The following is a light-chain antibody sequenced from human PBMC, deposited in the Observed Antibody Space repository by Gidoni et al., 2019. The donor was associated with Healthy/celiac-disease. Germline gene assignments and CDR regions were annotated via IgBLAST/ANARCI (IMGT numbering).Light chain of an antibody. Sequence: YELTQPPSVSVSPGQTARITCSGDALPKQYAYWYQQKPGQAPVLVIYKDSERPSGIPERFSGSSSGTTVTLTISGVQAEDEADYYCQSADSSAVVFGGGTKLTVL. CDR1: ALPKQY. CDR2: KDS. V-gene: IGLV3-25*03. CDR3: QSADSSAVV. J-gene: IGLJ2*01.